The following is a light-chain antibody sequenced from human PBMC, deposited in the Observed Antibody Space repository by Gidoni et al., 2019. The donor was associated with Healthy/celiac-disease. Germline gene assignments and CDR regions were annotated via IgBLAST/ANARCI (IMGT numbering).Light chain of an antibody. Sequence: YELTQPPSVSVSPGQTARITCSGDALPKQYAYWYQQKPGQAPVLVIYKDSERPSGIPERFSGSSSGTTVTLTISGVQAEDEADYYCQSADSSAVVFGGGTKLTVL. CDR1: ALPKQY. CDR2: KDS. V-gene: IGLV3-25*03. CDR3: QSADSSAVV. J-gene: IGLJ2*01.